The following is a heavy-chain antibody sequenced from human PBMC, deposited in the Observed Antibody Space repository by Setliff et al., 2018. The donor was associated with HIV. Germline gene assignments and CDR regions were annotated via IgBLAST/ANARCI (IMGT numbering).Heavy chain of an antibody. J-gene: IGHJ4*02. Sequence: ASVKVSCKASGYSFTSYYIHWVRQAPGQGLEWLGTVNPSTGRTTYAQNFQGRVAMTRDSSTNTVYMEVSSLKSDDTAVYYCARAVLYSGSYYPFDYWGRGVQVTVSS. D-gene: IGHD1-26*01. V-gene: IGHV1-46*01. CDR3: ARAVLYSGSYYPFDY. CDR2: VNPSTGRT. CDR1: GYSFTSYY.